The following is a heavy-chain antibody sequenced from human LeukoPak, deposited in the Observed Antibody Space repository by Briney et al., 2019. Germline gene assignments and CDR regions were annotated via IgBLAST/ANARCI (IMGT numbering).Heavy chain of an antibody. CDR1: GFTFSSYA. CDR3: ARDYCSGGSCYSGRLSFDY. D-gene: IGHD2-15*01. V-gene: IGHV3-30-3*01. Sequence: GGSLRLSCAASGFTFSSYAMHWVRQAPGKGLEWVAVISYDGSNKYYADSVKGRITISRDNSKNTLYLQMNSLRAEDTAVYYCARDYCSGGSCYSGRLSFDYWGQGTLVTVSS. CDR2: ISYDGSNK. J-gene: IGHJ4*02.